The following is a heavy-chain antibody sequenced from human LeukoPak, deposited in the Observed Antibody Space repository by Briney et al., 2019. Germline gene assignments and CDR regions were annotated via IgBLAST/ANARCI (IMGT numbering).Heavy chain of an antibody. V-gene: IGHV4-61*02. Sequence: SETLSLTCTVSGGSISSGSYYWSWIRQPAGKGLEWIGRIYTSGSTNYNPSLKSRVTISVDTSKNQFSLKLSSVTAADTAVYYCARGRRYYYYYYMDVWGKGTTVTVSS. CDR3: ARGRRYYYYYYMDV. CDR1: GGSISSGSYY. CDR2: IYTSGST. J-gene: IGHJ6*03.